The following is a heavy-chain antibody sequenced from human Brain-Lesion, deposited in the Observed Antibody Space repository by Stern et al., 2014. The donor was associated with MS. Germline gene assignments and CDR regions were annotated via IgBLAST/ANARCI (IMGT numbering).Heavy chain of an antibody. CDR2: IHDSGST. D-gene: IGHD1-26*01. Sequence: VQLVESGPGLVKPSQTLSLTCTVSGGSISSSGYYWSWIRQPADKGLEWIGRIHDSGSTYYNPSLKSRVTNSMDTAKNQFPLELTSVTAADTAVYYCATTRWDLFTWNWFDPWGQGTLVTVSS. V-gene: IGHV4-61*02. CDR3: ATTRWDLFTWNWFDP. J-gene: IGHJ5*02. CDR1: GGSISSSGYY.